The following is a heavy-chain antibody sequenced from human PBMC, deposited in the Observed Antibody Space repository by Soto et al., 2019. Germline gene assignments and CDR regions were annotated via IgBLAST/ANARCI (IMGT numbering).Heavy chain of an antibody. CDR3: ARHRHPRGTVGATSPLDP. CDR2: HYSGGST. J-gene: IGHJ5*02. Sequence: GGSLRLSCAISGFSVSSNYLSWVRQAPGKGLEWVSVHYSGGSTYYADSVQGRFTISGDKSNNTLYLQMRRVRAEDTAVYFCARHRHPRGTVGATSPLDPWGQGTQVTVSS. V-gene: IGHV3-53*01. CDR1: GFSVSSNY. D-gene: IGHD1-26*01.